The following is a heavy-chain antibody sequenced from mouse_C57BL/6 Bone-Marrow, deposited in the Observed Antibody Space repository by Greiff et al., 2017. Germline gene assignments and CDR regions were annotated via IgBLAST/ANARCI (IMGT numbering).Heavy chain of an antibody. V-gene: IGHV2-9-1*01. Sequence: VHLVESGPGLVAPSPSLSITCTVSGFSLTSYAISWVRQPPGKGLEWLGVIWPGGGTNYNSALKSRLSISKANSKSQAFLKMNSLQTDDTARYYCARNHNYGSSWFSYWGEGTLVTVSA. CDR2: IWPGGGT. J-gene: IGHJ3*01. D-gene: IGHD1-1*01. CDR3: ARNHNYGSSWFSY. CDR1: GFSLTSYA.